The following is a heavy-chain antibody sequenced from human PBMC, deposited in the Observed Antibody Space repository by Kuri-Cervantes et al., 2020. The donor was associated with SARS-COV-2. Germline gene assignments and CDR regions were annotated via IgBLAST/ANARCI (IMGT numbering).Heavy chain of an antibody. D-gene: IGHD2-2*02. CDR1: GFTFSSYA. CDR2: ISYDGSNK. CDR3: ARVPCSTSCYRLGDYYYYGMDV. Sequence: GESLKISCAASGFTFSSYAMHCVRQAPGKGLEWVAVISYDGSNKYYADSVKGRFTISRDNSKNTLYLQMNSLRAEDTAVYYCARVPCSTSCYRLGDYYYYGMDVWSQGTTVTVSS. V-gene: IGHV3-30-3*01. J-gene: IGHJ6*02.